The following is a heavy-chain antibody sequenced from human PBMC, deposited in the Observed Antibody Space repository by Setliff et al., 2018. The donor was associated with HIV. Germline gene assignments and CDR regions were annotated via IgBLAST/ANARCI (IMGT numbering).Heavy chain of an antibody. V-gene: IGHV4-39*07. CDR3: ARRIYGNNPYFDY. CDR1: GGSINRIDYY. CDR2: VYYDGTT. D-gene: IGHD4-17*01. J-gene: IGHJ4*02. Sequence: SESLSLTCTVSGGSINRIDYYWGWIRQSPGKGLEWIGNVYYDGTTYYNPSLKSRVTISVDTSQNQFSLKLSSVTAADTAIYYCARRIYGNNPYFDYWSQGTLVTVSS.